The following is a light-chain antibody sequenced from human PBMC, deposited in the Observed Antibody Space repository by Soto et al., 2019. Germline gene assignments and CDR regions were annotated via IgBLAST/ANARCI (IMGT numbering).Light chain of an antibody. CDR1: SSDVGGYNY. Sequence: QSALTQPASMSGSPGQSITISCTGTSSDVGGYNYVSWYQQHPGKAPKLMIYDVSNRPSGVSNRFSGSKSANTASLTISGLEAEDEADYYCSSYTTSSTYVFGTGTKLTVL. CDR3: SSYTTSSTYV. J-gene: IGLJ1*01. V-gene: IGLV2-14*03. CDR2: DVS.